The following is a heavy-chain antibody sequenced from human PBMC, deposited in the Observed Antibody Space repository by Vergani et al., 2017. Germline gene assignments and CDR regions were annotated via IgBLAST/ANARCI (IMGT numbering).Heavy chain of an antibody. CDR3: ARGNYGSGTYYKGDGFDI. CDR1: GFHFSSYG. Sequence: QVQLVESGGGVVQPGRSLRLSCVASGFHFSSYGMHWVRQAPGKGLEWVAVIWNDGSKKYYANSVKGRFIISRDDSKNTLYLQMNSLRAEDSAVYFCARGNYGSGTYYKGDGFDIWGQGTMVIVSS. V-gene: IGHV3-33*01. J-gene: IGHJ3*02. D-gene: IGHD3-10*01. CDR2: IWNDGSKK.